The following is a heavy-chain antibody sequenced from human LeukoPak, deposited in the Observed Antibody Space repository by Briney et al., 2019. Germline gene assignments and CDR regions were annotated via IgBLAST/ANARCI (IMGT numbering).Heavy chain of an antibody. J-gene: IGHJ5*02. Sequence: ASVKVSCKASGYTFTGYYMRWVRQAPGQGLEWMGWINPNSGGTNYAQKFQGRVTMTRDTSISTAYMELGRLRSDDTAVYYCARDRKVAAVNNWFDPWGQGTLVTVSS. CDR1: GYTFTGYY. D-gene: IGHD6-13*01. V-gene: IGHV1-2*02. CDR3: ARDRKVAAVNNWFDP. CDR2: INPNSGGT.